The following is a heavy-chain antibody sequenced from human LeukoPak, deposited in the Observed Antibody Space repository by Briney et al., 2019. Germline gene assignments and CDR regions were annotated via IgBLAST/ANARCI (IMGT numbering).Heavy chain of an antibody. D-gene: IGHD4-17*01. CDR2: INHSGST. V-gene: IGHV4-34*01. Sequence: SETLSLTCAVYGGSFSGYYWGWIRQPPGEGLEWIGEINHSGSTNYNPSLKSRVTISVDTSKNQFSLKLSSVTAADTAVYYCAREGTTVTTAKGNVYYFDYWGQGTLVTVSP. CDR1: GGSFSGYY. J-gene: IGHJ4*02. CDR3: AREGTTVTTAKGNVYYFDY.